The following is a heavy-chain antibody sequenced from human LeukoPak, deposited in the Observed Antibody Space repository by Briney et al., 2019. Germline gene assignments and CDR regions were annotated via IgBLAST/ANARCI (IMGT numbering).Heavy chain of an antibody. D-gene: IGHD3-22*01. CDR3: ARDGPHYYDSSGANWFDP. V-gene: IGHV4-31*03. CDR1: GGSISSGGYY. CDR2: IYYSGST. J-gene: IGHJ5*02. Sequence: SETLSLTCTVSGGSISSGGYYWSWIRQHPGKGLEWIGYIYYSGSTYYNPSLKSRVTISVDTSNNQFSLKLSSVTAADTAVYYCARDGPHYYDSSGANWFDPWGQGTLVTVSS.